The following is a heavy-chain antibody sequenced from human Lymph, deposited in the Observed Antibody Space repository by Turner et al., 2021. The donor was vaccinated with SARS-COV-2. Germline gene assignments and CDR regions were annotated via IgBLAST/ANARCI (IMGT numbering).Heavy chain of an antibody. CDR1: GFTFSTYA. V-gene: IGHV3-30*04. J-gene: IGHJ6*02. CDR2: ISCDGSNK. Sequence: QVQLVESGGGGVQPGRSLRLSCAASGFTFSTYAIYWVRPARGKGLGWVAVISCDGSNKYYADSVKGRLTISRNNSKNTLYLQMSSLGAEDTAVYYCARCASGGYFYYGMDVWGQGTTVTVSS. CDR3: ARCASGGYFYYGMDV. D-gene: IGHD3-10*01.